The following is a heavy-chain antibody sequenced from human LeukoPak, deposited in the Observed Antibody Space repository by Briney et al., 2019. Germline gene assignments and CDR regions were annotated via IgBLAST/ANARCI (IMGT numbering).Heavy chain of an antibody. D-gene: IGHD5-12*01. Sequence: ASVKVSCKASGGTFSKYALSWVRQAPGQGLKWMGAIIPFLDTSNYPPKFQDRVTITTDESTSTAYMDLSSLRSDDTAVYYCARAQAGNYDWPLDLWGQGTLVTVSS. CDR1: GGTFSKYA. J-gene: IGHJ5*02. CDR3: ARAQAGNYDWPLDL. CDR2: IIPFLDTS. V-gene: IGHV1-69*05.